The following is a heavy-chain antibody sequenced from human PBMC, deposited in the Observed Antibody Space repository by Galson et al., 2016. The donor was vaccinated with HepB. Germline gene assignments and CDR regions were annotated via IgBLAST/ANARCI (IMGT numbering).Heavy chain of an antibody. CDR2: ISGDTTTT. Sequence: SLRLSCAASGLTFSNYAMTWVRQAPGKGLEWVSSISGDTTTTYYADSGKGRFTISRDNSKNTFYLQMNSLRAEDTASYYCAEGGGSTWYISPHFVDPWGQGTLVTVSS. CDR1: GLTFSNYA. CDR3: AEGGGSTWYISPHFVDP. J-gene: IGHJ5*02. V-gene: IGHV3-23*01. D-gene: IGHD6-13*01.